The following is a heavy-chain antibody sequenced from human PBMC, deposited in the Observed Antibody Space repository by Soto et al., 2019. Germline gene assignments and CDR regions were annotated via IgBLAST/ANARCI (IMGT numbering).Heavy chain of an antibody. V-gene: IGHV2-5*01. CDR3: ARVRGSGHGGYGMDG. CDR2: IYWNDDK. CDR1: GFSLSTSGVG. J-gene: IGHJ6*02. D-gene: IGHD3-10*01. Sequence: SGPTLVNPTQTLTLTCTCSGFSLSTSGVGVGWIRQPPGKALEWLALIYWNDDKRYSPSLKSRLTITKDTSKNQVVLTMTNMDPVDTATYYCARVRGSGHGGYGMDGWGQGTTVTVSS.